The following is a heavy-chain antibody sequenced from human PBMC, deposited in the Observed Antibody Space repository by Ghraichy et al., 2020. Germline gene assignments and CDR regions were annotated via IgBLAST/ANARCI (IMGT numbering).Heavy chain of an antibody. CDR3: ARETANCGGDCYDY. D-gene: IGHD2-21*01. V-gene: IGHV3-48*03. J-gene: IGHJ4*02. Sequence: LSLTCVGSGFIFSSYEMNWVRQAPGKGLEWLSYIDSSGSSIFYADSVKGRFTVSRDDAKNSVYLQIDNLTAEDTAVYYCARETANCGGDCYDYWGQGTLVTVSS. CDR1: GFIFSSYE. CDR2: IDSSGSSI.